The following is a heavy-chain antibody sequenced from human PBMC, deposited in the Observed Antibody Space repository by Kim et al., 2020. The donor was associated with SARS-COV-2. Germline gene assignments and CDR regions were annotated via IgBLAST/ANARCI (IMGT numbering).Heavy chain of an antibody. CDR3: ARQVLKGITIFGVVTPDYFDY. CDR1: GGSISSSSYY. J-gene: IGHJ4*02. Sequence: SETLSLTCTVSGGSISSSSYYWGWIRQPPGKGLEWIGNIYYSGSTYYNSSLKSRVTISVDTSKNQFSLKLSSVTAADTAVYYCARQVLKGITIFGVVTPDYFDYWGQGTLVTVSS. CDR2: IYYSGST. V-gene: IGHV4-39*01. D-gene: IGHD3-3*01.